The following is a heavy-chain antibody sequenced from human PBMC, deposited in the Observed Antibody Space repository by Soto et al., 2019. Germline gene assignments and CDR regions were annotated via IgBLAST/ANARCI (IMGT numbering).Heavy chain of an antibody. Sequence: SETLSLTCTVSGGSISSGDYYWSWIRQPPGKGLEWIGYIYYSGSTYYNPSLKSRVTISVDTSKNQFSLKLSSVTAADAAVYYCAREWAIAAAGTGWFDPWGQGTLVTVSS. D-gene: IGHD6-13*01. CDR1: GGSISSGDYY. V-gene: IGHV4-30-4*01. J-gene: IGHJ5*02. CDR3: AREWAIAAAGTGWFDP. CDR2: IYYSGST.